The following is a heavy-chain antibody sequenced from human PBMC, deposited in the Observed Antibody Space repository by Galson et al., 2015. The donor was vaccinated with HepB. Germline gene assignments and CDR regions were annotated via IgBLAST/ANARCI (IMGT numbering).Heavy chain of an antibody. J-gene: IGHJ4*02. CDR2: MNPNSGNT. CDR3: ARGIRGELPAFAY. Sequence: SVKVSCKASGYTFTSYDINWVRQATGQGLEWMGWMNPNSGNTGYAQKFQGKVTMTRDTSISTAYMELSSLRAEDTAIYYCARGIRGELPAFAYCGQGTLVTVS. D-gene: IGHD3-16*01. CDR1: GYTFTSYD. V-gene: IGHV1-8*01.